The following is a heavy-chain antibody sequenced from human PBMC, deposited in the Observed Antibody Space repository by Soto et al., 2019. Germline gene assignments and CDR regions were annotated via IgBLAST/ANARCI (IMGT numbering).Heavy chain of an antibody. CDR3: DRVSLQYDGEDV. J-gene: IGHJ6*01. CDR2: IYYSVRA. Sequence: SETLSLTCTVSGVSITNSDYSWSWIRQPPGNGLEWVGNIYYSVRADYRPSLKTRLKISVDTSKNQISLNLTSVTVADTAVYYCDRVSLQYDGEDVWSQGTTVTVSS. CDR1: GVSITNSDYS. V-gene: IGHV4-30-4*01.